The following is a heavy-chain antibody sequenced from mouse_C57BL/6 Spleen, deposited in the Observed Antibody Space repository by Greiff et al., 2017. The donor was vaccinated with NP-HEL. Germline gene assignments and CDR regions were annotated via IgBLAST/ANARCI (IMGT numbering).Heavy chain of an antibody. CDR3: ARLANWDVYYAMDY. Sequence: EVQVVESGGDLVKPGGSLKLSCAASGFTFSSYGMSWVRQTPDKRLEWVATISSGGSYTYYPDSVKGRFTISRDNAKNTLYLQMSSLKSEDTAMYYCARLANWDVYYAMDYWGQGTSVTVSS. CDR2: ISSGGSYT. V-gene: IGHV5-6*01. D-gene: IGHD4-1*01. J-gene: IGHJ4*01. CDR1: GFTFSSYG.